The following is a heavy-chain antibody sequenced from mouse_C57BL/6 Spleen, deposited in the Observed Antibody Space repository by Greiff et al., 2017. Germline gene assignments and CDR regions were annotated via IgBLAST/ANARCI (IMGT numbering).Heavy chain of an antibody. J-gene: IGHJ3*01. CDR3: ARKSSYYSNYLFAY. Sequence: EVQLQQSGPELVKPGASVKISCKASGYTFTDYYMNWVKQSHGKSLEWIGDINPNNGGTSYNQKFKGKATLTVDKSSSTAYMELRSLTSEDSAVYYCARKSSYYSNYLFAYWGQVTLVTVSA. CDR2: INPNNGGT. V-gene: IGHV1-26*01. CDR1: GYTFTDYY. D-gene: IGHD2-5*01.